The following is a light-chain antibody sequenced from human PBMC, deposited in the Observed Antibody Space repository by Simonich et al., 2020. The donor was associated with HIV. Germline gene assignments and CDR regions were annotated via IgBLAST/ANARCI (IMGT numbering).Light chain of an antibody. V-gene: IGKV4-1*01. CDR1: QSVLYSSNNKNN. Sequence: DIVLTQSPDSLAVSLGERATINCKSSQSVLYSSNNKNNLAWYQQKPGQPPKLLVYWASTRESGVPDRFSGSGSGTDFTLTISSLRAEDVAVYYCQQYYSALSFGGGTRVEIK. J-gene: IGKJ4*01. CDR3: QQYYSALS. CDR2: WAS.